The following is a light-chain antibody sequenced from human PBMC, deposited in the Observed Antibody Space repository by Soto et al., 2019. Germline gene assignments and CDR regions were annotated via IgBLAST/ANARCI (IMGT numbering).Light chain of an antibody. CDR1: QSVTTQ. Sequence: GFSQSPGPLSLSPAATAPLSCRASQSVTTQLAWYQQKRGRAPRLIIHGASRRATGIPDRISGSGSGTDFTLTISRVEPEDVAVYYCQQYGGSTRTFGQGTKVDIK. V-gene: IGKV3-20*01. J-gene: IGKJ1*01. CDR3: QQYGGSTRT. CDR2: GAS.